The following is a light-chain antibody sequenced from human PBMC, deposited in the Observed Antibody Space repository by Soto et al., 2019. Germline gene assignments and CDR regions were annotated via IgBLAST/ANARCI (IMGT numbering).Light chain of an antibody. CDR3: GSYTATSTLEGV. J-gene: IGLJ3*02. Sequence: QSALTQPASVSGSPGQSITIPCTGTSSDVGGYDYVSWYQHHPGKAPKLIIYDVSNRPSGVSSRFSGSKSGNTASLTISGLQAEDEAAYYCGSYTATSTLEGVFGGGTKLTVL. CDR1: SSDVGGYDY. CDR2: DVS. V-gene: IGLV2-14*03.